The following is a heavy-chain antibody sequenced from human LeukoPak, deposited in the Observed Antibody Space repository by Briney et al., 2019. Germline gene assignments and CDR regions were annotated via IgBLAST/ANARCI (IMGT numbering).Heavy chain of an antibody. V-gene: IGHV1-18*01. CDR3: ARVVGYCGSTSCYIGWFDP. CDR2: ISAYNGNT. J-gene: IGHJ5*02. D-gene: IGHD2-2*02. Sequence: ASVKVSCKASGYTFTSYGISWVRQAPGQGLEWMGWISAYNGNTNYAQKLQGRVTMTTDTSTSTAYMELRSLRSDDTAVYYCARVVGYCGSTSCYIGWFDPWGQGTLVTVSS. CDR1: GYTFTSYG.